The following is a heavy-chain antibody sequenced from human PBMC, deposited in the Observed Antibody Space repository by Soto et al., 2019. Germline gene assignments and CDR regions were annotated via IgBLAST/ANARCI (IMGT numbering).Heavy chain of an antibody. D-gene: IGHD6-6*01. CDR2: INAGNGNT. CDR3: AAHTSVPYYYYMDV. V-gene: IGHV1-3*01. CDR1: GYTFTSYA. Sequence: QVQLVQSGAEVKKPGASVKVSCKASGYTFTSYAMHWVRQAPGQRLEWMGWINAGNGNTKYSQKFQGRVTITRDTPASTAYRGLSSRRSKDRAVYYCAAHTSVPYYYYMDVWGKGTTVTVSS. J-gene: IGHJ6*03.